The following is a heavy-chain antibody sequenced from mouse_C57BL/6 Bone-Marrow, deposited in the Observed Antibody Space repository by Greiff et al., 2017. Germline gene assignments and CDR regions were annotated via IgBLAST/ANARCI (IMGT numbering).Heavy chain of an antibody. D-gene: IGHD2-3*01. CDR2: INPNNGGT. Sequence: EVQLQQSGPELVKPGASVKISCKASGYTFTDYYMNWVKQSHGKSLEWIGDINPNNGGTSYNQKFKGKATLTVDKSSSTAYMELRSLTSEDSAVYYGARSYDGYYSYYFDYWGQGTTLTVSS. J-gene: IGHJ2*01. CDR3: ARSYDGYYSYYFDY. V-gene: IGHV1-26*01. CDR1: GYTFTDYY.